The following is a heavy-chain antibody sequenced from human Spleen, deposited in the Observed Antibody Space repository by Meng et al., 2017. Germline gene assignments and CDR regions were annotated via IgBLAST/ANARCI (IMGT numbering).Heavy chain of an antibody. Sequence: QLQLQESGSGLVKPSRTLALTGAASGGSITSGGYSWTWIRQPPGKGLECIVYMYHSDNTCHNPSLKSRVTISVDTSKNQFSLKLRFVTAADTAVYYCAREGRSHQVGVSVYWGQGNLVTVSS. CDR2: MYHSDNT. V-gene: IGHV4-30-2*05. D-gene: IGHD2-21*01. CDR1: GGSITSGGYS. CDR3: AREGRSHQVGVSVY. J-gene: IGHJ4*02.